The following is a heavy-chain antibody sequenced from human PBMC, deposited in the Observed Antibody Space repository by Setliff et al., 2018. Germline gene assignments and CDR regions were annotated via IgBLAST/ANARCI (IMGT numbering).Heavy chain of an antibody. Sequence: ASVKVSCKASGYTFTNYGVTWVRQAPGQGLEWMGWISPYSGNTYYAPELQGRVTLTTDTSTTTAYLELRSLTSDDTAVYYCSRLVRYCTTTTCQRASGDDYWGQGTLVTV. J-gene: IGHJ4*02. V-gene: IGHV1-18*01. D-gene: IGHD2-8*01. CDR3: SRLVRYCTTTTCQRASGDDY. CDR1: GYTFTNYG. CDR2: ISPYSGNT.